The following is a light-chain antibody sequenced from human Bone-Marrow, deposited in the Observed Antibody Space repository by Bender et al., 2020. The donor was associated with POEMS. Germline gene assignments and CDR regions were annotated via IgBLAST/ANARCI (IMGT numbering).Light chain of an antibody. CDR3: QSYDSGSRV. V-gene: IGLV2-14*01. Sequence: QSALTQPASVSGSPGQSITISCTGTSNDIGGYNYVSWYQQNPGKAPKVLIYDVNKRPSGVPDRFSASRSGDTASLTISGLRAEDEAEYYCQSYDSGSRVFGGGTKLTVL. J-gene: IGLJ2*01. CDR2: DVN. CDR1: SNDIGGYNY.